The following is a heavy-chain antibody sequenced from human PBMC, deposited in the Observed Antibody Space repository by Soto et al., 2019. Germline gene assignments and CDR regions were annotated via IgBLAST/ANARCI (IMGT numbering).Heavy chain of an antibody. V-gene: IGHV5-51*01. D-gene: IGHD6-13*01. Sequence: GESLKISWKGSGYSFTSYWIGWVRQMPGKGLEWMGIIYPGDSDTRYSPSFQGQVTISADKSISTAYLQWSSLKASDTAIYYCARTAAAGKYYYGVDVWGQGTMVTVSS. CDR2: IYPGDSDT. CDR3: ARTAAAGKYYYGVDV. J-gene: IGHJ6*02. CDR1: GYSFTSYW.